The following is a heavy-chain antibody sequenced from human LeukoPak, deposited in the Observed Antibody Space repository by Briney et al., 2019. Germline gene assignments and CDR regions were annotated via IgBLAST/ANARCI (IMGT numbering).Heavy chain of an antibody. J-gene: IGHJ4*02. Sequence: PSQTLSLTCTVSGGSISSGGYYWSWIRQHPGKGLEWIGYIYYSGSTYYNPSLKSRVTISVDMSKNQFSLRLSSVTAADTAVYYCARAPPKTPEYSSSPDRFDYWGQGTLVTVSS. CDR2: IYYSGST. D-gene: IGHD6-6*01. CDR1: GGSISSGGYY. V-gene: IGHV4-31*03. CDR3: ARAPPKTPEYSSSPDRFDY.